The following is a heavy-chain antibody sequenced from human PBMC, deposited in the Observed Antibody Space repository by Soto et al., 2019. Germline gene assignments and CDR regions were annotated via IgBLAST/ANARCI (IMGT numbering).Heavy chain of an antibody. D-gene: IGHD1-26*01. CDR1: GFTFSDHY. CDR3: ARDSGKGAYFDY. CDR2: IRNKANSYTT. V-gene: IGHV3-72*01. Sequence: EVQLVESGGGLVQPGGSQRLSCAASGFTFSDHYMDWVHQAPGKGLEWVGRIRNKANSYTTDYAASVKGRFTISGDDSKDSLYLQMNSLKTEDTAIYYCARDSGKGAYFDYWGHGTLATVSS. J-gene: IGHJ4*01.